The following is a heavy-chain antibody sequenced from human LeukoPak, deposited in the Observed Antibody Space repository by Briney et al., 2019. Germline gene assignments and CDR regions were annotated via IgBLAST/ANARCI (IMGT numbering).Heavy chain of an antibody. CDR2: IYHSGST. CDR3: ARVTSSGGYYFDY. V-gene: IGHV4-38-2*01. CDR1: GYSISSAYY. Sequence: SETPSLTCAVSGYSISSAYYWGWIRQPPGKGLEWIGSIYHSGSTYYNPSLKSRVTISVDTSKNQFSLKLSSVTAADTAVYYCARVTSSGGYYFDYWGQGTLVTVSS. J-gene: IGHJ4*02. D-gene: IGHD6-25*01.